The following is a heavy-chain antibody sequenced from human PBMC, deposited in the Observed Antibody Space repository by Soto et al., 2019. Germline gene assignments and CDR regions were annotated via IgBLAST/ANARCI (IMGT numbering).Heavy chain of an antibody. D-gene: IGHD3-10*01. Sequence: QIQLVQSGAEVKKPGSSVKVSCKASGGGFSSYAVNWVRQAPGRGLEWMGGIIPLFTTTNYAQRFQGRVTIAADDSTTTAYMEVNNLTSEDTAIYYCASSYGSASYGYFDPWGQGTLVTVSS. J-gene: IGHJ5*02. CDR2: IIPLFTTT. CDR1: GGGFSSYA. CDR3: ASSYGSASYGYFDP. V-gene: IGHV1-69*01.